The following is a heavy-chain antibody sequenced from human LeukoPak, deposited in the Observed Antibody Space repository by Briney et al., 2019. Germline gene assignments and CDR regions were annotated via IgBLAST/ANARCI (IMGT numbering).Heavy chain of an antibody. V-gene: IGHV1-18*01. CDR2: ISADNGNT. J-gene: IGHJ5*02. CDR1: GYTFTSYG. CDR3: ARAFLWFGESSFDP. Sequence: AAVKVSCKASGYTFTSYGISWVRQAPGQGLEWMGWISADNGNTNYAQKLQGRVTMTTDTSTSTAYMELRSLRSDDTAVYYCARAFLWFGESSFDPWGQGTLVTVSP. D-gene: IGHD3-10*01.